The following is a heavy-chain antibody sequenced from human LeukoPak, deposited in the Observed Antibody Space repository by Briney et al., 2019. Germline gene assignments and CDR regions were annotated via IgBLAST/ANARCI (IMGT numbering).Heavy chain of an antibody. V-gene: IGHV1-3*01. Sequence: ASVKVSCKASGYTFTSYAMRWVRQAPGQRLEWMGWINAGNGNTKYSQKFQGRVTITRDTSASTAYVELSSLRSEDTAVYYCARRGAWQQLDHWGQGTLVTVSS. D-gene: IGHD6-13*01. J-gene: IGHJ4*02. CDR3: ARRGAWQQLDH. CDR2: INAGNGNT. CDR1: GYTFTSYA.